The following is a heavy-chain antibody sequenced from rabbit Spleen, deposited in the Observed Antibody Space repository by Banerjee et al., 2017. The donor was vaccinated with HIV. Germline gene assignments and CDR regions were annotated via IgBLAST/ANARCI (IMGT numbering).Heavy chain of an antibody. CDR1: GFSFSSSDY. CDR3: ARDGSGWGANFNL. CDR2: IYGGSGITT. D-gene: IGHD4-1*01. J-gene: IGHJ4*01. Sequence: QSLEESGGDLVKPGASLTLTCTASGFSFSSSDYMCWVRQAPGKGLEWIACIYGGSGITTWYASWAKGRFTISKTSSTTVTLQMTSLTAADMATYFCARDGSGWGANFNLWGQGTLVTVS. V-gene: IGHV1S40*01.